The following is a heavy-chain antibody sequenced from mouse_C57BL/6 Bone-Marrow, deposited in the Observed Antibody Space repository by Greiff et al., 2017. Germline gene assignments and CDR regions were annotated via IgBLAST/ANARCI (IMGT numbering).Heavy chain of an antibody. CDR3: ASALRAYYFDY. CDR1: GYTFTSYW. Sequence: VQLQQPGAELVRPGSSVKLSCKASGYTFTSYWMAWVKQRPGQGLEWIGNIYPSDSETHYNQKFKDKATLTVDKSSSTAYMQLSSLTSEDSAVYYCASALRAYYFDYWGQGTTLTVSS. CDR2: IYPSDSET. J-gene: IGHJ2*01. D-gene: IGHD3-1*01. V-gene: IGHV1-61*01.